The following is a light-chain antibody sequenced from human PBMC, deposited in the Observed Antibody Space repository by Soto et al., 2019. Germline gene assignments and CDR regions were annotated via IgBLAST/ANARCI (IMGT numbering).Light chain of an antibody. CDR1: QSVNSN. Sequence: EKVMTQSPAALSVSPGERATLSCRASQSVNSNLAWYQQKAGQAPRLLLYGASTRATGIPARFSGSASGTEFTLTISSLQSEESAVYYCQQYNDWPLTFGGGTKVEIK. CDR3: QQYNDWPLT. J-gene: IGKJ4*01. V-gene: IGKV3-15*01. CDR2: GAS.